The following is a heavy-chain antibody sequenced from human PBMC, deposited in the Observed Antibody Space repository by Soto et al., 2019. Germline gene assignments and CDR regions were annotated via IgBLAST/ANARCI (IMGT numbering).Heavy chain of an antibody. CDR2: INHSGST. CDR1: GGSFSGYY. Sequence: SETLTLTCAVYGGSFSGYYWSWIRQPPGKGLEWIGEINHSGSTNYNPSLKSRVTISVDTSKNQFSLKLSSVTAADTAVYYCARGFELGELSLRLNWFDPWGQGTLVTVSS. D-gene: IGHD3-16*02. J-gene: IGHJ5*02. V-gene: IGHV4-34*01. CDR3: ARGFELGELSLRLNWFDP.